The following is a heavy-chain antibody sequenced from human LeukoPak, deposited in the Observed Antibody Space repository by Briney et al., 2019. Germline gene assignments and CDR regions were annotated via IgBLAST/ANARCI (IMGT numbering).Heavy chain of an antibody. CDR3: ARDDRIRLPFDY. J-gene: IGHJ4*02. CDR1: GYTFTNYG. V-gene: IGHV1-18*01. D-gene: IGHD2/OR15-2a*01. Sequence: ASVKVSCKASGYTFTNYGISWVRQAPGQGLEWMGWISTYNGNTNYAQKLQGRVTMTTDTSTSTGYMDLRSLRSDDTAVYYCARDDRIRLPFDYWGQGTLVTVSS. CDR2: ISTYNGNT.